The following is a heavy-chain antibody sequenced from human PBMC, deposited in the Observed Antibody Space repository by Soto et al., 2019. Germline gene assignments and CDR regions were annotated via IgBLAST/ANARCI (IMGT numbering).Heavy chain of an antibody. D-gene: IGHD2-2*01. CDR1: GGSLSSFY. CDR3: ARVHMEELVTVPVAHYDH. J-gene: IGHJ4*01. V-gene: IGHV4-59*01. Sequence: QVQLQESGPRLVKSSETLSLTCTVSGGSLSSFYWGWIRRPPGKGLEWIGYIYHSGTTKYNSSLKSRATMSVDSSKNEFSLKLTSVSAADTAVHYCARVHMEELVTVPVAHYDHWGHGTLVTVAS. CDR2: IYHSGTT.